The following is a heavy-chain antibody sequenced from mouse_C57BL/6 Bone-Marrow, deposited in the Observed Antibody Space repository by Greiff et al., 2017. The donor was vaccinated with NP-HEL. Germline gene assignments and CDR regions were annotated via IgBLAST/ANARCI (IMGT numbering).Heavy chain of an antibody. Sequence: EVQGVESGEGLVKPGGSLKLSCAASGFTFSSYAMSWVRQTPEKRLEWVAYISSGGDYIYYADTVKGRFTISRDNARNTLYLQMSSLKSEDTAMYYCTRETYDYTWFAYWGQGTLVTVSA. J-gene: IGHJ3*01. D-gene: IGHD2-4*01. V-gene: IGHV5-9-1*02. CDR3: TRETYDYTWFAY. CDR1: GFTFSSYA. CDR2: ISSGGDYI.